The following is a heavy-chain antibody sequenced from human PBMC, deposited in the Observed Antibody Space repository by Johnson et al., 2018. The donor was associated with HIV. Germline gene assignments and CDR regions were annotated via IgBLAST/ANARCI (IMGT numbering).Heavy chain of an antibody. CDR3: ARSGLFVLVVYAPDVFDI. CDR2: TSYDGSNK. D-gene: IGHD2-8*02. J-gene: IGHJ3*02. V-gene: IGHV3-30*03. Sequence: HVQLVESGGGVVQPGRSLRLSCAASGFAFSNFGMHWVRQAPGKGLEWVAVTSYDGSNKYYADSVKGRFTISRDNSKNTLYLQMNNLRAEDTAVYYCARSGLFVLVVYAPDVFDIWGQGTMVTVSS. CDR1: GFAFSNFG.